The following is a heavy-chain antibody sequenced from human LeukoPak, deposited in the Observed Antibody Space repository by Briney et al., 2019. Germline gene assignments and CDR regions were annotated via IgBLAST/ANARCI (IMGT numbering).Heavy chain of an antibody. CDR2: INHSGST. V-gene: IGHV4-34*01. Sequence: PSETLSLTCAVYGGSFSGYYWSWIRQPPGKGLEWIGEINHSGSTNYNPSLKSRVTISVDTSKNQFSLKLSSVTAADTAVYYCARARPDCSSTSCYPYYYYYYGMDVWGQGPTVTVSS. CDR1: GGSFSGYY. CDR3: ARARPDCSSTSCYPYYYYYYGMDV. D-gene: IGHD2-2*01. J-gene: IGHJ6*02.